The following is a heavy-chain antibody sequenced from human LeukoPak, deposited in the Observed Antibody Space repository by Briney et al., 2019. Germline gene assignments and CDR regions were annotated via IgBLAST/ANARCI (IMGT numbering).Heavy chain of an antibody. J-gene: IGHJ5*02. CDR2: IYYSGST. D-gene: IGHD3-9*01. V-gene: IGHV4-31*03. CDR1: GGSISSGGYY. Sequence: SQTLSLTCTVSGGSISSGGYYWSWIRQHPGKGLEWIGYIYYSGSTYCNPSLKSRVTISVDTSKNQFSLKLSSVTAADTAVYYCATWKLRYFDWSTPANWFDPWGQGTLVTVSS. CDR3: ATWKLRYFDWSTPANWFDP.